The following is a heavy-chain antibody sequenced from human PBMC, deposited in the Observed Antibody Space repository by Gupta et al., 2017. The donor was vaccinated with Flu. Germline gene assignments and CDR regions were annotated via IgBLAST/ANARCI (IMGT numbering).Heavy chain of an antibody. CDR3: LAPVGARYYDFWSGYYKADSEGIWFDP. CDR2: IKSKTDGGTT. J-gene: IGHJ5*02. V-gene: IGHV3-15*01. Sequence: EWVGRIKSKTDGGTTDYAAPVKGRFTISRDDSKNTLYLQMNSLKTEDTAVYYCLAPVGARYYDFWSGYYKADSEGIWFDPWGDGTLVTVSS. D-gene: IGHD3-3*01.